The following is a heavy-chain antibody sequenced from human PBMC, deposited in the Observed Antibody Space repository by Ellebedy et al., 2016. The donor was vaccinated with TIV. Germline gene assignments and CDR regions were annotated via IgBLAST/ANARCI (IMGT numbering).Heavy chain of an antibody. CDR2: ISWHSGSI. J-gene: IGHJ3*02. Sequence: SLKISCAASGFTFDDYGMPWVRQAPGKGLEWVSGISWHSGSIGYADSVKGRFTISRDNAKNSLYLQVNSLTAEDTAVYYCARDPWTDDYNDYGAFDIWGQGTMVTVSS. D-gene: IGHD4-17*01. V-gene: IGHV3-9*01. CDR1: GFTFDDYG. CDR3: ARDPWTDDYNDYGAFDI.